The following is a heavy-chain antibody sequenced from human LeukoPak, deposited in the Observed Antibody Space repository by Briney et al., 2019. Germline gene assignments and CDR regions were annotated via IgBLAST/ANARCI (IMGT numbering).Heavy chain of an antibody. J-gene: IGHJ4*02. CDR2: IYHSGST. CDR1: GYSISSGYY. CDR3: ARALTWIQVWCY. V-gene: IGHV4-38-2*02. Sequence: SETLSLTCTVSGYSISSGYYWGWIRQPPGRGLEWIGSIYHSGSTYYNPSLKSRVTISVDTSKNQFSLRLSSVTAADTAVYYCARALTWIQVWCYWGQGTLVTVSS. D-gene: IGHD5-18*01.